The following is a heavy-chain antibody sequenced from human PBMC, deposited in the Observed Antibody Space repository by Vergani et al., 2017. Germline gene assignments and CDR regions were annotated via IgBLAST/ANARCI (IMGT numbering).Heavy chain of an antibody. V-gene: IGHV4-59*01. Sequence: QVQLQESGPGLVKPSETLSLTCTVSGGSISSYYWSWIRQPPGKGLEWIGYIYYSGSTNYNPSLKSRVTISVDTSKNQFSLKLSSVTAADTAVYYCARDHRDCSGGSCYSGNCFDPWGQGTLVTVSS. CDR1: GGSISSYY. CDR3: ARDHRDCSGGSCYSGNCFDP. D-gene: IGHD2-15*01. J-gene: IGHJ5*02. CDR2: IYYSGST.